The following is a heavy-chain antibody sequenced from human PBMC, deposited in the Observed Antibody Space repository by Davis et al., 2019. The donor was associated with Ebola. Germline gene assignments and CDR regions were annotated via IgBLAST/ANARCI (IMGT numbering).Heavy chain of an antibody. CDR2: INPNSGCT. CDR3: ARDLDIVVVPAATEHYYYGMDV. CDR1: CDTFSSYG. J-gene: IGHJ6*04. Sequence: ASVKVSCKTSCDTFSSYGISWVRQAPGQRLEWMGRINPNSGCTNYAQKFQGRVTITRDTSINTAYMELSRLRSDDTAVYYCARDLDIVVVPAATEHYYYGMDVWGKGTTVTVSS. D-gene: IGHD2-2*03. V-gene: IGHV1-2*06.